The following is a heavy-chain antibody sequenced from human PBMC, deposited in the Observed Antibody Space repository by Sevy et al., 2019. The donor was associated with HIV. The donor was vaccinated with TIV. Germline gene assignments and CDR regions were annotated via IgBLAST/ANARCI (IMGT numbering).Heavy chain of an antibody. CDR2: IYYSGST. J-gene: IGHJ5*02. D-gene: IGHD6-19*01. CDR3: ARKLIAVAGPNWFAP. V-gene: IGHV4-39*01. CDR1: GGSISSSSYY. Sequence: SETLSLTCTVSGGSISSSSYYWGWIRQPPGKGLEWIGSIYYSGSTYYNPSLKSRVTISADTSKNQFSLKLTSVTGADTAVYYCARKLIAVAGPNWFAPWGQGTLVTVSS.